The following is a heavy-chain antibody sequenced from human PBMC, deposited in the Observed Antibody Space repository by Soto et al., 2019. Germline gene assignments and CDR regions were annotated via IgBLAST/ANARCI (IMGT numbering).Heavy chain of an antibody. CDR2: INPDNRNT. D-gene: IGHD4-17*01. V-gene: IGHV1-3*01. J-gene: IGHJ3*01. CDR1: GFSFSDNL. CDR3: ARDIRSVGPRANDAFDV. Sequence: QVQLVQSGAEVRKPGASVNISCRASGFSFSDNLINWVRQAPGQSLEWMGWINPDNRNTRYSQTFQVRVTISRHSSASIAYVEVRDLTSEDTAVYYCARDIRSVGPRANDAFDVWGQGTMVTVSS.